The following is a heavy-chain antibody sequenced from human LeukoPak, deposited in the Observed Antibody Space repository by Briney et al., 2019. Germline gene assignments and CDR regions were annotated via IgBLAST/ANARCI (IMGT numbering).Heavy chain of an antibody. J-gene: IGHJ3*02. CDR2: INHSGST. Sequence: SETLSLTCAVYGGSFSGYYWSWIRQPPGKGLEWIGEINHSGSTNYNPSLKSRVTISVDTSKNQFSLKLSSVTAADTAVYYCARESSRSKTYYYDSSGFDAFDIWGQGTMVTVSS. CDR3: ARESSRSKTYYYDSSGFDAFDI. D-gene: IGHD3-22*01. CDR1: GGSFSGYY. V-gene: IGHV4-34*01.